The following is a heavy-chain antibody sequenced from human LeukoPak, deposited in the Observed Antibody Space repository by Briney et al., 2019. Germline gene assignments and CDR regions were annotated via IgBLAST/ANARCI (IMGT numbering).Heavy chain of an antibody. D-gene: IGHD4-23*01. CDR3: AKDYGGLNWFDP. J-gene: IGHJ5*02. CDR2: ISYDGSNK. CDR1: GFTFSSYA. Sequence: GGSLRLSCAASGFTFSSYAMHWVRQAPGKGLEWVAVISYDGSNKYYADSVKGRFTISRDNSKNTLYLQMNSLRAEDTAVYYCAKDYGGLNWFDPWGQGTLVTVSS. V-gene: IGHV3-30-3*01.